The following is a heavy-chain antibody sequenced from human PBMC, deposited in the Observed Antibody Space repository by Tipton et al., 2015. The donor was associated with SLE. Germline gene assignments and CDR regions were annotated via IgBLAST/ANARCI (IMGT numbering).Heavy chain of an antibody. V-gene: IGHV4-4*02. Sequence: TLSLTCAISGGPISSRNWWSWVRQPPGKGLEWIGEIYHTGATNYNPSLKSRVTISVDKSKNQFSLKVNSVAAADTAVYYCARGLKGGAADWGQGTLVTVSS. J-gene: IGHJ4*02. D-gene: IGHD6-13*01. CDR2: IYHTGAT. CDR3: ARGLKGGAAD. CDR1: GGPISSRNW.